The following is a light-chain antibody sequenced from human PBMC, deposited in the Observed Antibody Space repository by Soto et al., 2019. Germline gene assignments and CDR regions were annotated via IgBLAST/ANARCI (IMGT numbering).Light chain of an antibody. CDR1: HVVSNY. V-gene: IGKV1-8*01. CDR3: QHYYSYSYT. J-gene: IGKJ2*01. Sequence: AIRMTQSPSSLSASIGDRVTITCRASHVVSNYLAWYQQKPGKAPKALIYAASFLQSGVPSMFSGSGSGTDFSLTISFLQSEDFATYYCQHYYSYSYTFGQGTTLQMK. CDR2: AAS.